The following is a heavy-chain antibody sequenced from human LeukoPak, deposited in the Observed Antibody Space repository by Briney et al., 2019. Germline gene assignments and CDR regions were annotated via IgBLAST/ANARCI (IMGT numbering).Heavy chain of an antibody. CDR2: TYPGGSDT. D-gene: IGHD5-12*01. J-gene: IGHJ3*02. Sequence: GESLKISCKGSGYSFTSYWIGWVRPMPGKGVGWMGITYPGGSDTRYSPSFQGQVTISADKSISTAYLQWSSLKASDTAMYYCARGVMWLRFNDAFDIWGQGTMVTVSS. CDR1: GYSFTSYW. V-gene: IGHV5-51*01. CDR3: ARGVMWLRFNDAFDI.